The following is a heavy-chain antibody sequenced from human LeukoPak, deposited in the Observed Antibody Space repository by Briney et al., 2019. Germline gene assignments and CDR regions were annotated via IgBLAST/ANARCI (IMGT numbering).Heavy chain of an antibody. CDR2: ISGSPDNT. V-gene: IGHV3-23*01. J-gene: IGHJ4*02. D-gene: IGHD3-16*01. CDR1: GFTFRSYA. Sequence: GGSPRLSCVVSGFTFRSYAMYWVRQAPGKGLEWVSEISGSPDNTYYADSVKGRFATSRDDSRNTLYLQMNRLRAEDTAVYYCARLVGVSPLDYWGQGTPVTVSS. CDR3: ARLVGVSPLDY.